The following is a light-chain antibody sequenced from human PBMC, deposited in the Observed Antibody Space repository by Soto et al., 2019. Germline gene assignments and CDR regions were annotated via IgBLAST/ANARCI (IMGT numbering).Light chain of an antibody. CDR3: ASYGGSNNYYV. CDR1: SSDVGAYDY. V-gene: IGLV2-8*01. J-gene: IGLJ1*01. Sequence: QSVLTQPPSASGSPGQSVTISCTGTSSDVGAYDYVCWYQQHPGKAPKLMIYEVNKRPSGVPDRFSGSKSGNTASLTVSGLQAGDEADYYCASYGGSNNYYVFGTGTKVTVL. CDR2: EVN.